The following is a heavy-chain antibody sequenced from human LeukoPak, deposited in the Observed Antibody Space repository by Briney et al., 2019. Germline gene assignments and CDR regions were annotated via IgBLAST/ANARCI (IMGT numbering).Heavy chain of an antibody. CDR3: AKDRRSLVGPTNFDY. CDR2: IGGSTGRT. Sequence: GGSLRLSCAASGFSFDNYAMSWVRQAPGKGLEWVSAIGGSTGRTYYADSVKGRFTVSRDNSKNTLYLQMTSLRAEDTAIYYCAKDRRSLVGPTNFDYWGQGTPVTVSS. CDR1: GFSFDNYA. D-gene: IGHD1-26*01. J-gene: IGHJ4*02. V-gene: IGHV3-23*01.